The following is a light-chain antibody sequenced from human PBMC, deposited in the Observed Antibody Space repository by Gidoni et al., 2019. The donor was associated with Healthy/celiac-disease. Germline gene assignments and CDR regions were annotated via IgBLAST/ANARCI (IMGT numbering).Light chain of an antibody. CDR3: QQSYSTPYS. CDR2: AAS. Sequence: DIQMIPSSSSLSASVGDRVTITCWASQNISIYLNWYQQKPGKAPKLLIYAASSLQSGVPSRFSGSGSGTDFTLTISRLQPEDFATYYCQQSYSTPYSFXXXTKLEIK. V-gene: IGKV1-39*01. CDR1: QNISIY. J-gene: IGKJ2*03.